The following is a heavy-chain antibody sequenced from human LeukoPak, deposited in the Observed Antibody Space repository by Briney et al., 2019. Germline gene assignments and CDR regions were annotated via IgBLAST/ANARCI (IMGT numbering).Heavy chain of an antibody. CDR1: EFTFSRYA. CDR3: AKDQAFRYYGSGSYSYYFDY. CDR2: ISGTGGST. Sequence: GGSLRLSCAASEFTFSRYAMSWVRQAPGKGLEWVSTISGTGGSTYYADSVKGRFTISRDNSKNTMYLQMNSLRAEDTAVYYCAKDQAFRYYGSGSYSYYFDYWGQGTLVTVSS. J-gene: IGHJ4*02. V-gene: IGHV3-23*01. D-gene: IGHD3-10*01.